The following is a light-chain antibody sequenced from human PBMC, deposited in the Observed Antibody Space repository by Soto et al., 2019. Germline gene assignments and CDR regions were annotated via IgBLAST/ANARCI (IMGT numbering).Light chain of an antibody. CDR2: GAS. Sequence: EIVLTPAPGTLSLSPGERATLSCRASQSVSSSYLAWYQQKPGQAPRLLIYGASTRATGIPARFSGSGSGTEFTLTISSLQSEDFAVYYCQQYNNWPWTFGQGTKVDIK. CDR1: QSVSSSY. V-gene: IGKV3-15*01. CDR3: QQYNNWPWT. J-gene: IGKJ1*01.